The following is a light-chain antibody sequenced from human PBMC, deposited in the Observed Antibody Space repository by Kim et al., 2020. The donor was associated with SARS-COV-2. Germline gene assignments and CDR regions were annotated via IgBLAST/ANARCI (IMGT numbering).Light chain of an antibody. CDR3: SSYAGRNNMV. Sequence: YNYVSWYQKYPGKAPKLMIYNVNKRPSGVPDRFSGSKSGNTASLTVSGLQAEDEADYYCSSYAGRNNMVFGGGTQLTVL. CDR2: NVN. V-gene: IGLV2-8*01. CDR1: YNY. J-gene: IGLJ3*02.